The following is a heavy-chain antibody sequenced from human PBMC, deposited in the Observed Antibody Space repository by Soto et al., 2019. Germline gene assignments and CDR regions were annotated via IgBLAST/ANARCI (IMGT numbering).Heavy chain of an antibody. CDR2: ISAGGGDT. CDR3: ARDQSPRVEGGMVGDH. D-gene: IGHD2-15*01. V-gene: IGHV3-23*01. J-gene: IGHJ5*02. CDR1: GFTFSSHA. Sequence: GGSLRLSCAASGFTFSSHAINWVRQAPGKGLEWVSGISAGGGDTYYADSEKGRFTISRDTSKNTVHLQMNSLRVEDTAVYYCARDQSPRVEGGMVGDHWGQGTLVTVSS.